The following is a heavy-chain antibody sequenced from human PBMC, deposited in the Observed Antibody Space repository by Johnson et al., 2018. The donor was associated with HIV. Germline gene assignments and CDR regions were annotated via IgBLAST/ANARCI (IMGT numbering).Heavy chain of an antibody. V-gene: IGHV3-20*04. D-gene: IGHD2-2*01. Sequence: EKLVESGGGFVQPGGSLRLSCAGSGISVSRNYMSWVRQAPGKGLEWVSGINWNRGSTGYADSVKGRFTISRDNAKNSLYLQMNSLRAEDTALYYCAREGMGGDIVVVPAARGAFDIWGQGTMVTVSS. CDR3: AREGMGGDIVVVPAARGAFDI. J-gene: IGHJ3*02. CDR2: INWNRGST. CDR1: GISVSRNY.